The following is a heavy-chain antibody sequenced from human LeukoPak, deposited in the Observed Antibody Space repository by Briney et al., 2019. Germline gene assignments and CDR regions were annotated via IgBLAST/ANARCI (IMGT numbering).Heavy chain of an antibody. CDR1: GGSISSSNW. CDR2: IKSDGSIT. CDR3: ARGRYYGMDV. V-gene: IGHV3-74*03. J-gene: IGHJ6*02. Sequence: ETLSLTCAVSGGSISSSNWWSWVRQAPGKGLVWVSGIKSDGSITTYADSVKGRFTISRDNAENTLYLQMNSLRAEDTAVYYCARGRYYGMDVWGQGTTVTVSS.